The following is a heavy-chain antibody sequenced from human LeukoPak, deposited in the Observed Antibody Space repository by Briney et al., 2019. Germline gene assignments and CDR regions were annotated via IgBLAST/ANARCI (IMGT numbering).Heavy chain of an antibody. CDR1: GFTFSSYA. CDR3: ARSEYYYGSGSYYHSSYYFDY. Sequence: PGGSLRLSCAASGFTFSSYAMHWVRQAPGKGLEWVAVISYDGSNKYYADSVKGRFTISRDNSKNTLYLQMNSLRAEDTAVYYCARSEYYYGSGSYYHSSYYFDYWGQGTLVTVSS. CDR2: ISYDGSNK. D-gene: IGHD3-10*01. V-gene: IGHV3-30-3*01. J-gene: IGHJ4*02.